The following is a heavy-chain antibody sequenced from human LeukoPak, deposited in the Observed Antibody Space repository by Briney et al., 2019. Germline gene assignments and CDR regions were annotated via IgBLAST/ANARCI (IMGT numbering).Heavy chain of an antibody. V-gene: IGHV3-30-3*01. CDR3: ARAKGPGPYDY. D-gene: IGHD1-14*01. CDR2: ISYDGSNK. Sequence: GGSLRLSCAASGFTFSSYAMHWVCQAPAKGLEWVAVISYDGSNKYYADSVKGRFTISRDNSKNTLYLQMNSLRAEDTAVYYCARAKGPGPYDYWGQGTLVTVSS. J-gene: IGHJ4*02. CDR1: GFTFSSYA.